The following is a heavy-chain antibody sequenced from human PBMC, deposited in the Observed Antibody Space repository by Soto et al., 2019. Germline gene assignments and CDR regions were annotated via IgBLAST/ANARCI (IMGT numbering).Heavy chain of an antibody. Sequence: LSLTCAVYGGSFSGYYWSWIRQPPGKGLEWIGEINHSGSTNYNPSLKSRVTISVDTSKNQFSLKLSSVTAADTAVYYCARALPYSGKLRDLWGRGTLVTVSS. J-gene: IGHJ2*01. V-gene: IGHV4-34*01. D-gene: IGHD1-26*01. CDR3: ARALPYSGKLRDL. CDR1: GGSFSGYY. CDR2: INHSGST.